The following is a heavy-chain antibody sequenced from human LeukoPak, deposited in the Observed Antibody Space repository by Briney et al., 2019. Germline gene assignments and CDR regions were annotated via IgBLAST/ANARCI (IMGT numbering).Heavy chain of an antibody. CDR3: AIEVQYQLHAFDI. J-gene: IGHJ3*02. Sequence: SETLSLTCTVSGGSINNYYWSWIRQPPRKGLEWIGYIAYSGDTNYNPSLKSRVTISLDTSKNQFSLNLNSMTAADTAVYYCAIEVQYQLHAFDIWGQGTMVTVSS. CDR2: IAYSGDT. CDR1: GGSINNYY. V-gene: IGHV4-59*01. D-gene: IGHD2-2*01.